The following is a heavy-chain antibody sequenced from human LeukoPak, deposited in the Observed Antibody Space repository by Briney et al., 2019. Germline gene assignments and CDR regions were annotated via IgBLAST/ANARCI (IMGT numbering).Heavy chain of an antibody. V-gene: IGHV1-18*01. D-gene: IGHD5-18*01. J-gene: IGHJ4*02. CDR1: GYNFNRYT. CDR3: ARVSDTSMVTPGFDS. CDR2: VSTSNGDT. Sequence: ASVKVSCKTSGYNFNRYTITRVRQAPGQGLEWMGWVSTSNGDTNYAEKFQGRVTMTTETVTKTAYMELRRLRSGDTAIYFCARVSDTSMVTPGFDSWGQGTLVTVSS.